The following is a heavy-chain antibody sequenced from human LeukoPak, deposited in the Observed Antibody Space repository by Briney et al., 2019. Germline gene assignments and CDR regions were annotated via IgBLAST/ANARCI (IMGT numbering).Heavy chain of an antibody. CDR3: ARDRSEQWLVPGHFDY. J-gene: IGHJ4*02. CDR2: IIPIFGTA. CDR1: GCIFSSYA. D-gene: IGHD6-19*01. V-gene: IGHV1-69*05. Sequence: GASVKVSCKASGCIFSSYAISWVRQAPGQGLEWMGRIIPIFGTANYARKFQGRVTITTDESTSTAYMELSSLRSEDTAVYYCARDRSEQWLVPGHFDYWGQGTLVTVSP.